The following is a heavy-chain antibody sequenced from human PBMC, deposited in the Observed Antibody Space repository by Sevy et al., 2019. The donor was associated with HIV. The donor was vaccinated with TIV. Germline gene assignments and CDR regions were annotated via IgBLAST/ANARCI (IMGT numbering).Heavy chain of an antibody. CDR3: TRGVEFGVEIFAY. Sequence: GGSLRLSCAASGFTFSGSAMHWVRQASGKGLEWIGRIRSKASSYATVYAASVKGRFTISRDDSKNTAYLQMNSLKIEDTAVYYCTRGVEFGVEIFAYWGQGTLVTVSS. V-gene: IGHV3-73*01. J-gene: IGHJ4*02. D-gene: IGHD3-16*01. CDR1: GFTFSGSA. CDR2: IRSKASSYAT.